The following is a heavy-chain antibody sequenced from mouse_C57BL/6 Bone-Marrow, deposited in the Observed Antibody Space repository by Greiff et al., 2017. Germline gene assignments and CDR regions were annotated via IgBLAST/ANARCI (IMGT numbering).Heavy chain of an antibody. CDR1: GFTFSSYA. CDR2: ISDGGSYT. J-gene: IGHJ4*01. V-gene: IGHV5-4*03. CDR3: ERQPLYAMDY. Sequence: EVKLMESGGGLVKPGGSLKLSCAASGFTFSSYAMSWVRQTPEKRLEWVATISDGGSYTYYPDNVKGRFTISSDNAKNNLYLQMSHLKSEDTAMYYCERQPLYAMDYWGQGTSVTVSS.